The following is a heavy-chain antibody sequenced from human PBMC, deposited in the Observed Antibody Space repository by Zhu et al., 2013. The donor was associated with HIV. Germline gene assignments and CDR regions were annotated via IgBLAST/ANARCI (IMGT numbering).Heavy chain of an antibody. V-gene: IGHV1-2*02. Sequence: QVQLVQSGAEVKKPGASVKVSCKASGYTFTSYYMVWVRQAPGQGLEWMGWINLNSGDTNYAQKFQGRVTMSRDTSISTAYMELYRLRSDDTAVYYCARVGRGSSTYFYDMDLWGQGTTVTAS. D-gene: IGHD6-6*01. J-gene: IGHJ6*02. CDR3: ARVGRGSSTYFYDMDL. CDR1: GYTFTSYY. CDR2: INLNSGDT.